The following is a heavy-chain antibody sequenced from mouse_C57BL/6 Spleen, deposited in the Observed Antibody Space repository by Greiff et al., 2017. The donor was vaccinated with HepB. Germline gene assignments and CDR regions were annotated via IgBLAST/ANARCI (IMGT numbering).Heavy chain of an antibody. CDR2: IWTGGGT. CDR3: ARNLYYGSSYWYFDV. J-gene: IGHJ1*03. V-gene: IGHV2-9-1*01. CDR1: GFSLTSYA. Sequence: VKVEESGPGLVAPSQSLSITCTVSGFSLTSYAISWVRQPPGKGLEWLGVIWTGGGTNYNSALKSRLSISKDNSKSQVFLKMNSLQTDDTARYYCARNLYYGSSYWYFDVWGTGTTVTVSS. D-gene: IGHD1-1*01.